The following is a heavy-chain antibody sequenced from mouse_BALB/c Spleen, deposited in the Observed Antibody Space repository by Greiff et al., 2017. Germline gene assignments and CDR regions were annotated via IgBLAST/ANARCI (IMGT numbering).Heavy chain of an antibody. CDR1: GYTFTSYY. CDR2: INPSSGGT. V-gene: IGHV1S81*02. J-gene: IGHJ3*01. CDR3: TIYYGYDGGFAY. Sequence: QVQLKQSGAELVKPGASVKLSCKASGYTFTSYYMYWVKQRPGQGLEWIGEINPSSGGTNFNERFKSKATLTVDKSSSTAYMQLSSLTSEDSAVYYCTIYYGYDGGFAYWGQGTLVTVSA. D-gene: IGHD2-2*01.